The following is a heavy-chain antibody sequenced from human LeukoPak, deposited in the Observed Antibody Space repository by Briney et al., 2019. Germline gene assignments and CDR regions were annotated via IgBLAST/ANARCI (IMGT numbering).Heavy chain of an antibody. D-gene: IGHD3-22*01. CDR1: GGSISSGSYY. CDR3: ARLDEYYDSSGYYPILFDY. CDR2: IYYSGST. J-gene: IGHJ4*02. V-gene: IGHV4-39*01. Sequence: PSETLSLTCTVSGGSISSGSYYWGWIRQPPGKGLEWIGSIYYSGSTHYNPSLKSRVTISVDTSQNQFSLKLSSVTAADTAVYYCARLDEYYDSSGYYPILFDYWGQGTLVTVSS.